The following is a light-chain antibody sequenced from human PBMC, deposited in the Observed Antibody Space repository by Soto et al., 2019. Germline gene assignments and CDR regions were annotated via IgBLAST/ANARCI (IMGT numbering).Light chain of an antibody. Sequence: DSQVTQSPSSLAASVGYRLTISCRASQGITNYLAWYQLKPGKVPNLVXYAASTLQSGVPSRFSGSGSGTDFTLTISSLQPEDVATYYCQKYNSAPLWAFGQGTKVDIK. J-gene: IGKJ1*01. CDR1: QGITNY. CDR2: AAS. V-gene: IGKV1-27*01. CDR3: QKYNSAPLWA.